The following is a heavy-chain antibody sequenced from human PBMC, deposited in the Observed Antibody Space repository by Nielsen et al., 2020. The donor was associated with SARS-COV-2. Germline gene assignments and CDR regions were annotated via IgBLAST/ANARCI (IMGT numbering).Heavy chain of an antibody. CDR1: GGSISSYY. D-gene: IGHD6-6*01. CDR3: ARGKQLVRGFVY. Sequence: SETLSLTCTVSGGSISSYYWSWIRQPPGKGLEWIGYIYYSGSTNYNPSLKSRVTISVDTSKNQFSLKLSSVTAADTAVYYCARGKQLVRGFVYWGQGTLVTVSS. CDR2: IYYSGST. J-gene: IGHJ4*02. V-gene: IGHV4-59*13.